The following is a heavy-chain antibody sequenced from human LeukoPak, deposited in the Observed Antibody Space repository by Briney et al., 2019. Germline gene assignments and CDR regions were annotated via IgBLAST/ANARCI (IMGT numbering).Heavy chain of an antibody. CDR3: ARDCSGGSCYWDYYYGMDV. D-gene: IGHD2-15*01. V-gene: IGHV1-18*01. CDR2: ISAYNGNT. J-gene: IGHJ6*02. CDR1: GYTFTGYA. Sequence: ASVKVSCKASGYTFTGYAMHWVRQAPGQRLEWMGWISAYNGNTNYAQKLQGRVTMTTDTSTSTAYMELRSLRSDDTAVYYCARDCSGGSCYWDYYYGMDVWGQGTTVTVSS.